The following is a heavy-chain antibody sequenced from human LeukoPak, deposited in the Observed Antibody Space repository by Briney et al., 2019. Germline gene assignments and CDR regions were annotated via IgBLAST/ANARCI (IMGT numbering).Heavy chain of an antibody. V-gene: IGHV3-30*07. Sequence: GGSLRLSCAASGFTFSSYAMHWVRQAPGKGLEWVAVISYDGSNKYYADSVKGRFTISRDNAKNSLYLQMNSLRAEDTAVYYCARVAYYYDSSGYSNDYWGQGTLVTVSS. CDR1: GFTFSSYA. CDR2: ISYDGSNK. D-gene: IGHD3-22*01. J-gene: IGHJ4*02. CDR3: ARVAYYYDSSGYSNDY.